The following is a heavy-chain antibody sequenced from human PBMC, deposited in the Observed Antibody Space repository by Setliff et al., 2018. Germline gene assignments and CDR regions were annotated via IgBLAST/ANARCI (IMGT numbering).Heavy chain of an antibody. D-gene: IGHD2-2*01. V-gene: IGHV1-18*01. CDR3: ARAPGTVVVPASRSAFDT. Sequence: VASVKVSCKASGYTFSNYGISWVRQAPGQGLEWMGWISAYNGYIIYAQKLQGRVTMTTDTSTSTAYMEVRSLRSDDTAVYYCARAPGTVVVPASRSAFDTWGQGTMVTVSS. J-gene: IGHJ3*02. CDR1: GYTFSNYG. CDR2: ISAYNGYI.